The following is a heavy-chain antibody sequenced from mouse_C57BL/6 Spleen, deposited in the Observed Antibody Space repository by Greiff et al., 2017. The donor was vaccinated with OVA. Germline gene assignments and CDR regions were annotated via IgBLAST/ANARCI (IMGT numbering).Heavy chain of an antibody. Sequence: QVQLQQSGAELVRPGTSVKVSCKASGYAFTNYLIAWVKQRPGQGLEWIGVINPGSGGTNYNEKFKGKATLTADKSSSTAYMQLSRLTSDDSAVYFCAREKVDSSGYGLAYWGQGTLVTVSA. CDR2: INPGSGGT. D-gene: IGHD3-2*02. CDR3: AREKVDSSGYGLAY. J-gene: IGHJ3*01. V-gene: IGHV1-54*01. CDR1: GYAFTNYL.